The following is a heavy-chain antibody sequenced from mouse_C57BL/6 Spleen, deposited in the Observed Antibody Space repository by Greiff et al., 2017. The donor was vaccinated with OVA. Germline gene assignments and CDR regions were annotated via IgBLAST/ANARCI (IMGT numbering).Heavy chain of an antibody. CDR3: TPSYDGSSYGYFDV. J-gene: IGHJ1*03. CDR1: GYTFTDYE. CDR2: IDPETGGP. V-gene: IGHV1-15*01. Sequence: VQLQQSGAELVRPGASVTLSCKASGYTFTDYEMHWVKQTPVHGLEWIGAIDPETGGPAYNQKFKGKAILTADKSSSHAYMDLRSLTSEASAVYYCTPSYDGSSYGYFDVWGTGTTVTVSA. D-gene: IGHD1-1*01.